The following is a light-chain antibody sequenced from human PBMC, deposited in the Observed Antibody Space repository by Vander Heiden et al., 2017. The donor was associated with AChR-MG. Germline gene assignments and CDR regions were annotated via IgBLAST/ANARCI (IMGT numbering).Light chain of an antibody. V-gene: IGKV1-33*01. J-gene: IGKJ3*01. CDR3: QQYENLPLFT. CDR1: QDISNY. CDR2: DAS. Sequence: DIQMTQSPSSLSASVGDRVTITCQASQDISNYLNWYQQKPGKAPKLLIYDASNLETGVPSRFSGSGYGTDFTFTISSLQPEDIATYYCQQYENLPLFTFGPGTKVDIK.